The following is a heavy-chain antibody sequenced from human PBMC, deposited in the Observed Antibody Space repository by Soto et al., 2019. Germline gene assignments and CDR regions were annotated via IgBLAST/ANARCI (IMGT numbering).Heavy chain of an antibody. J-gene: IGHJ4*02. CDR3: ARWTPTLDYFDY. Sequence: GGSLRLSCAASGFTFSSYWMHWVRQAPGKGLVWVSRINSDGSSTSYADSVKGRFTISRDNAKNTLYLQMNSLRAEDTAVYYCARWTPTLDYFDYWGQGTLVTVSS. V-gene: IGHV3-74*01. CDR2: INSDGSST. CDR1: GFTFSSYW.